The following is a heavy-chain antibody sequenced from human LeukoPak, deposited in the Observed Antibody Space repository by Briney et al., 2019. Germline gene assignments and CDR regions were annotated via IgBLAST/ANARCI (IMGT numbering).Heavy chain of an antibody. J-gene: IGHJ4*02. CDR3: ARDRYDRSGYYDY. V-gene: IGHV3-21*01. CDR2: ISSSSSYI. Sequence: PGGSLRLSCAASGFTLSSYSMNCVRQAPGKGLEWVSSISSSSSYIHYTDSVKGRFTISRDNTKKSLYLQMNSLRAEDTAVYYCARDRYDRSGYYDYWGQGTLVTVSS. D-gene: IGHD3-22*01. CDR1: GFTLSSYS.